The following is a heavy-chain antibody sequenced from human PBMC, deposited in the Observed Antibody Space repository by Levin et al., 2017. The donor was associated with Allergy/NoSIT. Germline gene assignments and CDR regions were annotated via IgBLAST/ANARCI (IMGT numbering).Heavy chain of an antibody. CDR2: ISYDGSNK. Sequence: GGSLRLSCAASGFSFSSYAMHWVRQAPGKGLEWVAVISYDGSNKYYADSVKGRFTISRDNSKNTLHLQMNSLRAEDTAVHYCARDRCRYGSVSYSTFDSWGQGALVTVSS. V-gene: IGHV3-30-3*01. CDR3: ARDRCRYGSVSYSTFDS. CDR1: GFSFSSYA. D-gene: IGHD3-10*01. J-gene: IGHJ4*02.